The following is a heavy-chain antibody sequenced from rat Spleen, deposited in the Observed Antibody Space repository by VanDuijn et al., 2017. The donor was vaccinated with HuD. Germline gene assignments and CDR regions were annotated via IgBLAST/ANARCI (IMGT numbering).Heavy chain of an antibody. V-gene: IGHV5-22*01. J-gene: IGHJ4*01. CDR3: ARHGGGRTYVMDA. CDR2: ITYEGIST. Sequence: EVQLVKSGGGLVQPGRSLKLSCAASGFTFSDYYMAWVRQAPKKGLEWVASITYEGISTYYGDSVKGRFTISRDKAKSTLYLQMNSLRSEDTATYYCARHGGGRTYVMDAWGQGASVTVSS. CDR1: GFTFSDYY. D-gene: IGHD4-3*01.